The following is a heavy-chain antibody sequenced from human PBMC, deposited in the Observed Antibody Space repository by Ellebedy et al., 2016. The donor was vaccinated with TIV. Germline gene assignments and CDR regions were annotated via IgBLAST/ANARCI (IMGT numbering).Heavy chain of an antibody. J-gene: IGHJ6*02. CDR3: ARDRMTNYFYGMDV. CDR1: GGSISYSY. V-gene: IGHV4-59*01. Sequence: MPGGSLRLSCTVSGGSISYSYWSWIRQPPGKGLEWIGYIYNSGSTNYNPSLKSRVTISVDTSKNQISLMLSSVTAADTAVYYCARDRMTNYFYGMDVWGHGTTVTVSS. CDR2: IYNSGST.